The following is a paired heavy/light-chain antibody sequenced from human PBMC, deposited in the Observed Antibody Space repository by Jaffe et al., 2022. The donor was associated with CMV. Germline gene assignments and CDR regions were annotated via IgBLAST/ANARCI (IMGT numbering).Heavy chain of an antibody. CDR3: AGDARGSDF. J-gene: IGHJ4*02. CDR1: GGSISSYY. V-gene: IGHV4-59*01. CDR2: INYSGST. D-gene: IGHD3-16*01. Sequence: QVQLQESGPGLVKPSETLSLTCTVSGGSISSYYWNWIRQPPGKGLEWIGYINYSGSTNYNPSLMSRVTISLDRTKNQFSLKLSSVTAADTAVYYCAGDARGSDFWGQGSLVTVSS.
Light chain of an antibody. J-gene: IGKJ1*01. CDR1: QSVSTY. Sequence: EIVLTQSPATLSLSPGERATLSCRASQSVSTYLVWYQQRPGQAPRLLIHDVSNRATGIPARFSGSGSGTDFTLTISSLEPEDFAVYYCQQRYNWPRTFGRGTKVEIK. V-gene: IGKV3-11*01. CDR3: QQRYNWPRT. CDR2: DVS.